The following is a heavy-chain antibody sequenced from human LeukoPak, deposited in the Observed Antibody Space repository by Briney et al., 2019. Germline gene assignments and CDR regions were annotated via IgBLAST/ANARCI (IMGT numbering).Heavy chain of an antibody. CDR2: INPSGGST. CDR3: ARDYYDSSGYYYRDY. V-gene: IGHV1-46*01. D-gene: IGHD3-22*01. J-gene: IGHJ4*02. Sequence: ASVKVSCKASGYTFTSYYMHWVRQAPGQGLEWMGIINPSGGSTSYAQKFQGRVTMTRDMSTSTVYMELSSLRSEDTAVYYCARDYYDSSGYYYRDYWGQGTLVTVSS. CDR1: GYTFTSYY.